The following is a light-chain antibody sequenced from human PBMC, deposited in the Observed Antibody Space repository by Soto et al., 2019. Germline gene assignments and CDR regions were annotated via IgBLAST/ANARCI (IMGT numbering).Light chain of an antibody. CDR1: RNDVGNYNL. CDR2: EYS. V-gene: IGLV2-23*01. J-gene: IGLJ1*01. CDR3: CSYTGATTAYV. Sequence: QSVLTQPASVSGSPGQSITVSCTGSRNDVGNYNLVSWYQQSPGKAPKLLIYEYSKRPSGVSNRFSGSKSGDTASLTISGLQTEDEADYYCCSYTGATTAYVFGTGTKVTVL.